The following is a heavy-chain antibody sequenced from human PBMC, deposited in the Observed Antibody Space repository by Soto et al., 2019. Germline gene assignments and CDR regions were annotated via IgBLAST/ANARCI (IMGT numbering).Heavy chain of an antibody. J-gene: IGHJ5*02. CDR2: IIPIFGTA. V-gene: IGHV1-69*12. Sequence: QVQLVQSGAEVKKPGSSVKVSCKASGGTFSSYAISWVRQAPGQGLEWMGGIIPIFGTANYAQKFQGRVTITADESTSTADMELSSLRSEDTAVYYCARARRIVATISDWFDPWGQGTLVTVSS. CDR1: GGTFSSYA. CDR3: ARARRIVATISDWFDP. D-gene: IGHD5-12*01.